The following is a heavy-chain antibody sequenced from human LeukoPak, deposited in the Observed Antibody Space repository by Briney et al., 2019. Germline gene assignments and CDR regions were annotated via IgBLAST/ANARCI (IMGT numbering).Heavy chain of an antibody. J-gene: IGHJ6*02. CDR3: ARLVLYGDLDSYYYYGMDV. Sequence: GEPLKISCKGSGYRFTSYWIGWGRRMPGKGREWMGIVYPGDSDNRYSPSFQGQVTISADKSISTAYLQWSSLKASDTDMYYCARLVLYGDLDSYYYYGMDVWGQGTTVTVSS. V-gene: IGHV5-51*01. CDR1: GYRFTSYW. D-gene: IGHD4-17*01. CDR2: VYPGDSDN.